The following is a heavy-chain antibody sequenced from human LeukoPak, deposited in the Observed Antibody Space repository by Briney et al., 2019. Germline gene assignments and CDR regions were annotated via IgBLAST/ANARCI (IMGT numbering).Heavy chain of an antibody. J-gene: IGHJ4*02. CDR2: INHSGST. CDR1: GGSISSYY. Sequence: SETLSLTCTVSGGSISSYYWSWIRQPPGKGLEWIGEINHSGSTNYNPSLKSRVTISVDTSKNQFSLKLSSVTAADTAVYYCATRAYSSGLGYWGQGTLVTVSS. V-gene: IGHV4-34*01. D-gene: IGHD6-19*01. CDR3: ATRAYSSGLGY.